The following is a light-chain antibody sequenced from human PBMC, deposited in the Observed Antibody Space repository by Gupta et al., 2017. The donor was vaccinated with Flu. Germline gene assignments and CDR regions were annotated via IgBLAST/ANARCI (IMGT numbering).Light chain of an antibody. CDR3: SSYTGSVTV. J-gene: IGLJ2*01. Sequence: QSALTQPAYVSGSPGQSITISCTGTISDIGGYNYVSWYQQHPGKAPKLMIYEVSYRPSGISDRFSGSKSGNTASLTISGLQADDEAVYYCSSYTGSVTVFGGGTKLTVL. CDR1: ISDIGGYNY. V-gene: IGLV2-14*01. CDR2: EVS.